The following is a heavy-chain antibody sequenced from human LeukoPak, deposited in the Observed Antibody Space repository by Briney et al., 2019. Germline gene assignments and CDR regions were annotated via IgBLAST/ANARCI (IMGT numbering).Heavy chain of an antibody. CDR1: GFTFSSYA. D-gene: IGHD6-13*01. CDR2: ISGSGGST. Sequence: GGSLRLSCAASGFTFSSYAMSWVRQAPGKGLEWVSAISGSGGSTYYADSVKGRFTISRDNSKNTLYLQMNSLRAEDTAVYYCAKDHSGYSSSWYTLNWFDPWGQGTLVTVSS. CDR3: AKDHSGYSSSWYTLNWFDP. J-gene: IGHJ5*02. V-gene: IGHV3-23*01.